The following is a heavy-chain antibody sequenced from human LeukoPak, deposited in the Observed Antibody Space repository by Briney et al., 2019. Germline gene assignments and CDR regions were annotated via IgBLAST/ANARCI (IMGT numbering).Heavy chain of an antibody. CDR2: ISYDGSNK. J-gene: IGHJ4*02. CDR1: GFTFSSYA. D-gene: IGHD3-3*01. CDR3: ARDDFWSGYGY. Sequence: GGSLRLSCAASGFTFSSYAMHWVRQAPGKGLEWVAVISYDGSNKYYADSVKGRFTISGDNSKNTLYLQMNSLRAEDTAVYYCARDDFWSGYGYWGQGTLVTVSS. V-gene: IGHV3-30*04.